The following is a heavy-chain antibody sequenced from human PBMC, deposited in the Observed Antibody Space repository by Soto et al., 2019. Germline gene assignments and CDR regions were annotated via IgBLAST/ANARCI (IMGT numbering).Heavy chain of an antibody. D-gene: IGHD3-10*01. V-gene: IGHV5-51*01. CDR1: GYSFTSYW. CDR3: ARLGQDYYGSGGWFDP. CDR2: IYPGDSDT. J-gene: IGHJ5*02. Sequence: PGESLKISCKGSGYSFTSYWIGWVRQVPGKGLEWMGIIYPGDSDTRYSPSFQGQVTISADKSISTAYLQWSSLKASDTAMYYCARLGQDYYGSGGWFDPWGQGTLVTVSS.